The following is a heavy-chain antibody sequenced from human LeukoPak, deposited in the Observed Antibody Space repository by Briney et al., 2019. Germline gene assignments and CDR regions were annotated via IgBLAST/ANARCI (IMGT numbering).Heavy chain of an antibody. J-gene: IGHJ6*02. Sequence: SETLSLTCTVSGGSISSYYWSWIRQPAGKGLEWIGRIYTSGSTNYNPSLKSRVTMSVDTSKNQFSLKLSSVTAADTAVYYRATRVGDYYDSSGFYGMDVWGQGTTVTVSS. CDR2: IYTSGST. V-gene: IGHV4-4*07. D-gene: IGHD3-22*01. CDR1: GGSISSYY. CDR3: ATRVGDYYDSSGFYGMDV.